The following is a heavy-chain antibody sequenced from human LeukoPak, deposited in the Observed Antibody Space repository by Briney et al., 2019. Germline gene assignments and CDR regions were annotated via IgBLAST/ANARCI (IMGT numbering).Heavy chain of an antibody. J-gene: IGHJ6*03. CDR3: ARGSRGSGYDWYYYYYYYMDV. CDR2: MNPNSGNT. CDR1: GYTFTSYD. D-gene: IGHD5-12*01. Sequence: EASVKVSCKASGYTFTSYDINWVRQATGQGLEWMGWMNPNSGNTGYAQKFQGRVTMTRNTSISTAYMELSSLRSEDTAVYYCARGSRGSGYDWYYYYYYYMDVWGKGTTVTISS. V-gene: IGHV1-8*01.